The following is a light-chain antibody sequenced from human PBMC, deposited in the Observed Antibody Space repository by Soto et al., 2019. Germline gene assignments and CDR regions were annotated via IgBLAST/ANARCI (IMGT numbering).Light chain of an antibody. Sequence: QSVLTQPPSVSGAPGQRVTISCTGRSSNIGAGYDVHWYQQLPGTAPKLLIYGNSNRPSGVPDRFSRSKSGTSASLAITGLQAEDEADYYCQSYDSSLSGVVFGGGTQLTVL. J-gene: IGLJ2*01. V-gene: IGLV1-40*01. CDR2: GNS. CDR3: QSYDSSLSGVV. CDR1: SSNIGAGYD.